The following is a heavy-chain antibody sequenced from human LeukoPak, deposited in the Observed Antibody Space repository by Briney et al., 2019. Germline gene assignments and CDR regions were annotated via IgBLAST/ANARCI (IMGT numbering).Heavy chain of an antibody. J-gene: IGHJ4*02. Sequence: SGTLSLTCTVSGGSITNDGYYWSWIRQPPGEGLEWIGYISHSGSTHYNPSLKSRVTISVDGSKNHFSLKLDSVTAADTAFYYCARGGPIVATYYFDNWGQGTLVTVSS. V-gene: IGHV4-30-2*01. CDR3: ARGGPIVATYYFDN. CDR1: GGSITNDGYY. CDR2: ISHSGST. D-gene: IGHD5-12*01.